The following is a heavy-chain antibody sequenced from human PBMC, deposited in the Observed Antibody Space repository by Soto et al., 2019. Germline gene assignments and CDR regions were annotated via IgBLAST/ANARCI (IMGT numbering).Heavy chain of an antibody. J-gene: IGHJ6*02. CDR1: GFTFSGYG. Sequence: PGGSLRLSCAAPGFTFSGYGMHWVRQAPGKGLEWVAVISYDGSNKYYADSVKGRFTISRDNSKNTLYLQMNSLRAEDTAVYYCAKDQTDYYYYGMDVWGQGTTVTVSS. CDR2: ISYDGSNK. CDR3: AKDQTDYYYYGMDV. V-gene: IGHV3-30*18.